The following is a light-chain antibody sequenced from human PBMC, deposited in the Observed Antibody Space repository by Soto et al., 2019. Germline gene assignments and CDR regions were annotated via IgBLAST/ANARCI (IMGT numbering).Light chain of an antibody. CDR1: SSDVGGYNF. J-gene: IGLJ2*01. CDR2: DVS. CDR3: SSYTRSRTLV. V-gene: IGLV2-14*01. Sequence: QSVLTQPASVSGSPGQSITISCTGTSSDVGGYNFVSWYQQHPGKAPKVMICDVSNRPSGVSNRFSGSKSGNTASLTISGLQAEDEADYYCSSYTRSRTLVFGGGTQLTVL.